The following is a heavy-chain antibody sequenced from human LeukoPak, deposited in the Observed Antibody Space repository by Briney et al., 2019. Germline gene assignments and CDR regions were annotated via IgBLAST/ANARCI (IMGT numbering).Heavy chain of an antibody. Sequence: SVKVSCKSSGGTFSSYAISWVRQAPGQGLEWMGRIIPILGIANYAQKFQGRVTITADKSTSTAYMELSSLRSEDTAVYYCARGAAASGFTSFDIWGQGTMVTVSS. CDR1: GGTFSSYA. CDR2: IIPILGIA. CDR3: ARGAAASGFTSFDI. J-gene: IGHJ3*02. V-gene: IGHV1-69*04. D-gene: IGHD6-13*01.